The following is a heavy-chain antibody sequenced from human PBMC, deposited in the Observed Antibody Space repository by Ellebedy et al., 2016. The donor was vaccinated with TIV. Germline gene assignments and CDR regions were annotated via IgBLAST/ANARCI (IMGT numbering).Heavy chain of an antibody. V-gene: IGHV2-5*01. CDR3: ARAFHYYDSSGYDY. J-gene: IGHJ4*02. D-gene: IGHD3-22*01. CDR2: IYWNDDK. CDR1: GFSLSTSGVG. Sequence: SGPTLVKPTQTLTLTCTFSGFSLSTSGVGVGWIRQPPGKALEWPALIYWNDDKRYSPSLKTRLTISKDTSKNQVVLTMTNMDPVDTATYYCARAFHYYDSSGYDYWGQGTLVTVSS.